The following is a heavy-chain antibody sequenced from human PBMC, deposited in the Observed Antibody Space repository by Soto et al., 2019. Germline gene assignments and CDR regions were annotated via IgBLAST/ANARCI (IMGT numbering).Heavy chain of an antibody. D-gene: IGHD6-19*01. CDR1: GGSISSSSYY. V-gene: IGHV4-39*01. Sequence: SETLSLTCTVSGGSISSSSYYWGWIRQPPGKGLEWIGSIYYRGSTYYNPSLKSRVTISVDTSKNQFSLKLSSVTAADTAVYYCAQDGAGYDAFDIWGQGTMVTVS. CDR2: IYYRGST. CDR3: AQDGAGYDAFDI. J-gene: IGHJ3*02.